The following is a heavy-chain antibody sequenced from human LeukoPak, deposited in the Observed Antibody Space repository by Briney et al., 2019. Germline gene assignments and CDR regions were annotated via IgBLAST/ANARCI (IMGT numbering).Heavy chain of an antibody. CDR1: GGSISSGGYY. J-gene: IGHJ5*02. V-gene: IGHV4-31*03. Sequence: SETLSLTCTVSGGSISSGGYYWSWIRQHPGKGLEWIGYIYYSGSTYYNPSLKSRVTISVDTSKNQFSLKLSSVPAADTAVYYCARAPYCSSTSCSYLFWFDPWGQGTLVTVSS. CDR2: IYYSGST. CDR3: ARAPYCSSTSCSYLFWFDP. D-gene: IGHD2-2*01.